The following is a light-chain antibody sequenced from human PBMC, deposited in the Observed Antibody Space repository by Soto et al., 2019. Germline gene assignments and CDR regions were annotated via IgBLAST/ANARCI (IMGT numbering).Light chain of an antibody. V-gene: IGKV1-5*03. CDR3: QQYEAYPWT. Sequence: DIQMTQSPSTLSASVGDRVTITCRASQRISSWLAWYQQSPGKAPKLLIYKASSLESGVPSRFSGSRSGTEFALTISSLQPDDFATYYCQQYEAYPWTFGQGTKVEIK. J-gene: IGKJ1*01. CDR2: KAS. CDR1: QRISSW.